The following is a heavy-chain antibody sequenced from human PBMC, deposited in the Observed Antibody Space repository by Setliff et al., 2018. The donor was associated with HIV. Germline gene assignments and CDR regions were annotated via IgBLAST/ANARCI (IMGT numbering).Heavy chain of an antibody. CDR3: ARDQKGYSYGYFDS. CDR1: GESISSKNYY. Sequence: PSETLSLTCIVSGESISSKNYYWGWIRQPPGKGLEWIGSMHTSGNTNYNPSLKSRVTMSVDTSKNQFSLRLSSVTAADTAVYYCARDQKGYSYGYFDSWGQGTLVTVSS. V-gene: IGHV4-39*07. J-gene: IGHJ4*02. CDR2: MHTSGNT. D-gene: IGHD5-18*01.